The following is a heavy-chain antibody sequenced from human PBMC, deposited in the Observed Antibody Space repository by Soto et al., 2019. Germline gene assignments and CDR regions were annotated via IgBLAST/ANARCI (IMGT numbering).Heavy chain of an antibody. Sequence: KSSETLSLTCAVYGGSFSGYYWSWIRQPPGKGLEWIGEINHSGSTNYNPSLKSRVTISVDTSKNQFSLKLSSVTAADTAVYYCARGIHVFRYFEASARDYGMDVWGQETTVTVSS. D-gene: IGHD3-9*01. CDR3: ARGIHVFRYFEASARDYGMDV. J-gene: IGHJ6*02. V-gene: IGHV4-34*01. CDR1: GGSFSGYY. CDR2: INHSGST.